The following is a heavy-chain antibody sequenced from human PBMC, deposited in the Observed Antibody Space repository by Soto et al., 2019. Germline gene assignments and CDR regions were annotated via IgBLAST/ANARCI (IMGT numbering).Heavy chain of an antibody. D-gene: IGHD3-3*01. CDR1: GYTFTSYC. J-gene: IGHJ5*02. Sequence: ASVKVSCKASGYTFTSYCISWVRQAPGQGLEWMGWISAYNGNTNYAQKLQGRVTMTTDTSTSTAYMELRSLRSDDTAVYYCAASHYDFWSGYNWFDPWGQGTLVTVSS. V-gene: IGHV1-18*01. CDR3: AASHYDFWSGYNWFDP. CDR2: ISAYNGNT.